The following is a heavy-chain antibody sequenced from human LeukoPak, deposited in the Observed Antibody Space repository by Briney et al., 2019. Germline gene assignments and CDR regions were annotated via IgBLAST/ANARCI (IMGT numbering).Heavy chain of an antibody. Sequence: SETLSLTCTVSGGSISSYYWSWIRQPPGKGLEWIGYIDYSGTTDYNPSLKSRVTISIDTSKNQYSLKLSSVTAADMAVYYCARAGMRHCSSTSCYFDYWGQGTLVTVSS. J-gene: IGHJ4*02. CDR2: IDYSGTT. D-gene: IGHD2-2*01. V-gene: IGHV4-59*01. CDR3: ARAGMRHCSSTSCYFDY. CDR1: GGSISSYY.